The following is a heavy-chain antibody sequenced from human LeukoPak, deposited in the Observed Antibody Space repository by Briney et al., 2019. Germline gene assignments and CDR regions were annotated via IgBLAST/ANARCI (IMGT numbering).Heavy chain of an antibody. J-gene: IGHJ4*02. D-gene: IGHD3-22*01. CDR2: IIPILGIA. Sequence: SVKVSCKASGGTFSSYAISWVRQAPGQGREWMGRIIPILGIANYAQKFQGRVTITADKSTSTAYMELSSLRSEDTAVYYCAREGGQYYYDSSGYKRGLWGQGRLVTVSS. V-gene: IGHV1-69*04. CDR1: GGTFSSYA. CDR3: AREGGQYYYDSSGYKRGL.